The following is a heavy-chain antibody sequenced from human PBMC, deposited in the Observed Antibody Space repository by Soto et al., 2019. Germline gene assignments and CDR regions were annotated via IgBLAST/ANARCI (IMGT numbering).Heavy chain of an antibody. Sequence: GGSLRLSCAASGFTFSSYAMTWVRQPPGKGLEWVSAMSGTSGRTYYADSVKGRFTISRDNSKGTLYLQMNSLGAEDTAVYYCAKKGHYDTTQPYGPFDFWGQGALVTVSS. CDR1: GFTFSSYA. D-gene: IGHD3-22*01. CDR3: AKKGHYDTTQPYGPFDF. V-gene: IGHV3-23*01. CDR2: MSGTSGRT. J-gene: IGHJ4*02.